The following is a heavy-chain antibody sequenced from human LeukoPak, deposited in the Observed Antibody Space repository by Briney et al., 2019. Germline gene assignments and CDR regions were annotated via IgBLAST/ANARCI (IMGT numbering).Heavy chain of an antibody. V-gene: IGHV4-39*01. J-gene: IGHJ3*02. D-gene: IGHD4-23*01. CDR1: GGSISSSSYY. CDR2: IYYSGST. CDR3: ARQDNDYGGNPDAFDI. Sequence: SETLSLTCTVSGGSISSSSYYWGWIRQPPGKGLEWIGSIYYSGSTYYNPSLKSRVTISVDTSKNQFSLKLSSVTAADTAVYYCARQDNDYGGNPDAFDIWGQGQWSPSLQ.